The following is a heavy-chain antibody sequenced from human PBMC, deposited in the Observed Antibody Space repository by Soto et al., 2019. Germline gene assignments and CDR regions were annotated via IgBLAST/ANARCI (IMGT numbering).Heavy chain of an antibody. CDR3: ARGHDLMKYSGSYLPFEY. CDR1: GFTFSSYA. V-gene: IGHV3-30-3*01. J-gene: IGHJ4*02. D-gene: IGHD1-26*01. CDR2: ISYDGSNK. Sequence: PGGSLRLSCAASGFTFSSYAMHWVRQAPGKGLEWVAVISYDGSNKYYADSVKGRFTISRDNSKNTLYLQMNSLRAEDTAVYYCARGHDLMKYSGSYLPFEYWGQGTLVTVSS.